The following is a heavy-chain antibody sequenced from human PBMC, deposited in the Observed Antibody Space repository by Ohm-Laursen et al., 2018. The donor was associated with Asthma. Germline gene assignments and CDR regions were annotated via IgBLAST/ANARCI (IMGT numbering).Heavy chain of an antibody. D-gene: IGHD1-26*01. CDR3: ARIGPEWELPGREYSLHH. J-gene: IGHJ1*01. V-gene: IGHV3-7*01. CDR1: GFPFNTSW. CDR2: IKQDGSEK. Sequence: SLRLSCTASGFPFNTSWMSWVRQAPGKGLEWVANIKQDGSEKYYVDSVKGRFTISRDNAKNSLYLQMNSLRAEDTALYYCARIGPEWELPGREYSLHHWGEGTLVTVSS.